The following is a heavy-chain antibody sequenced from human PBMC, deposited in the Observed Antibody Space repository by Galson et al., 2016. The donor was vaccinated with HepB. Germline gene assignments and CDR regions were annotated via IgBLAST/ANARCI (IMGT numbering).Heavy chain of an antibody. CDR2: ISNGGHTR. CDR3: ATPGGYGATFYDYGLDV. V-gene: IGHV3-11*04. J-gene: IGHJ6*02. CDR1: GFTFSDHY. D-gene: IGHD4-17*01. Sequence: SLRLSCAASGFTFSDHYMNWFRKTPGKGLEWVPFISNGGHTRMYADSVKGRFTISRDNANNSLFLQMNSLRADDTAVYYCATPGGYGATFYDYGLDVWGQGTTVIVSS.